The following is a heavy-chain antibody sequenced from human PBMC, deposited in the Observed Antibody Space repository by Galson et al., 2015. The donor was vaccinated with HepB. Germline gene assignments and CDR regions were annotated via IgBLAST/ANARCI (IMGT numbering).Heavy chain of an antibody. D-gene: IGHD6-13*01. CDR3: AKDIAAADTHWGYYYGMDV. J-gene: IGHJ6*02. Sequence: SVKVSCKASGYTFSSYGINWVRQAPGQGLEWMGWISAYNDNTNYAQMLQGRVTLTTDTSTSIAYMELRSPRAEDTAVYYCAKDIAAADTHWGYYYGMDVWGQGTTVTVSS. CDR2: ISAYNDNT. V-gene: IGHV1-18*04. CDR1: GYTFSSYG.